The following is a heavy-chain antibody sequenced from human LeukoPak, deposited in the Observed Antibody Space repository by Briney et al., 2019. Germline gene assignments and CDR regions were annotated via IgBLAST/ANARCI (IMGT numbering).Heavy chain of an antibody. CDR2: IYHSGSA. J-gene: IGHJ3*02. D-gene: IGHD3-3*01. V-gene: IGHV4-38-2*01. CDR1: GYSISSGYY. Sequence: SETLSLTCAVSGYSISSGYYWGWIRQPPGKGLEWIGSIYHSGSAYYNPSLKRRGTISVDTSKNQFSLKLSSVTAADTAVHYCARRYYDFWSGYYPAAFDIWGQGTMVTVSS. CDR3: ARRYYDFWSGYYPAAFDI.